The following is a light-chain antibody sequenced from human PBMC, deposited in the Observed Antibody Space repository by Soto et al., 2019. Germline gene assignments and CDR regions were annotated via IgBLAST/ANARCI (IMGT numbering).Light chain of an antibody. CDR2: GAS. J-gene: IGKJ1*01. V-gene: IGKV3-20*01. CDR3: QQYGSSPQT. CDR1: QSISSPY. Sequence: EIVLTQSPGTLSLSPGERATLSCRASQSISSPYLAWYQQKPGQAPRLLMYGASSRATGIPDRFRGSGSGTDFTLTISRLEPEDFAVYYCQQYGSSPQTFGQGTKVDIK.